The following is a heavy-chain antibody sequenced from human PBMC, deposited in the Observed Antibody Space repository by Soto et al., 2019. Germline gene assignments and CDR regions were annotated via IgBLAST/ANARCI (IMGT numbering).Heavy chain of an antibody. CDR1: GFTFSSYS. CDR2: ISSSSSYI. D-gene: IGHD6-13*01. Sequence: GGSLRLSCAASGFTFSSYSMNWVRQAPGKGLEWVSSISSSSSYIYYADSVKGRFTISRDNAKNSLYLQMNSLRAEDTAVYYCARGLYRSSEYFQHWGQGTLVTVSS. V-gene: IGHV3-21*01. J-gene: IGHJ1*01. CDR3: ARGLYRSSEYFQH.